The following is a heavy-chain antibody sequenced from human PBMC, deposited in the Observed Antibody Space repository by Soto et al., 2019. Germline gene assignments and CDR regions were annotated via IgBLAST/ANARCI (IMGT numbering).Heavy chain of an antibody. CDR2: LSRGGGST. V-gene: IGHV3-23*01. J-gene: IGHJ3*02. CDR1: GFTYSSHG. Sequence: EAQLLESGGELIQPGGSLRLSCAASGFTYSSHGMSWVRQAPGKWLEWIAGLSRGGGSTYYADSVKGRFTISRDNSKNTLDLIMNSLRVEDTALYYCARDGKYRTDGFDIWGQGTMVTVSS. D-gene: IGHD5-12*01. CDR3: ARDGKYRTDGFDI.